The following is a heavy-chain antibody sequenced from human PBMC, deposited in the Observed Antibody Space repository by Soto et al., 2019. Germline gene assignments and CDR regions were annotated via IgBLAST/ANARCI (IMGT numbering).Heavy chain of an antibody. J-gene: IGHJ1*01. D-gene: IGHD3-22*01. Sequence: EVQLVESGGGLIQPGGSLRLSCAASGFTVSSNYMSWVRQARGKGLEWVSVIYSGGSTYYADSVKGRFTISRDNSKNTLYLQMNSLRAEDTAVYYCARDRVESGYPEHFQHWCQGTLVTVSS. CDR2: IYSGGST. CDR1: GFTVSSNY. CDR3: ARDRVESGYPEHFQH. V-gene: IGHV3-53*01.